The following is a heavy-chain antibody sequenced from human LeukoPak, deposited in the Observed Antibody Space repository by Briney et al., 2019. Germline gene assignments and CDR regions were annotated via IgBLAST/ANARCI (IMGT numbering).Heavy chain of an antibody. D-gene: IGHD4-23*01. V-gene: IGHV1-18*01. Sequence: ASVKVSCKASGYTFTSYGISWVRQAAGQGVEWMGWISAYNGNTNYAQKLQGRVTMTTDTSTSTAYMELRSLRSDDTAVYYCARDTRVKNFDYWGQGTLVTVSS. CDR1: GYTFTSYG. CDR3: ARDTRVKNFDY. J-gene: IGHJ4*02. CDR2: ISAYNGNT.